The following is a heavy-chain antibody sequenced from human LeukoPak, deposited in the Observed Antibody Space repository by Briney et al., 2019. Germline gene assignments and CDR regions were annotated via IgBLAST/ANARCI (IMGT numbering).Heavy chain of an antibody. Sequence: GSLRLSCAASGFTSSDHYMDWVRQTPGKGLEWVGRARDKANSYTTEYAASVKGRFTISRDDSKNSLYLQMNSLKTEDTAVYYCARVGPPRSDAFDIWGQGTMVTVSS. J-gene: IGHJ3*02. CDR1: GFTSSDHY. CDR2: ARDKANSYTT. V-gene: IGHV3-72*01. CDR3: ARVGPPRSDAFDI.